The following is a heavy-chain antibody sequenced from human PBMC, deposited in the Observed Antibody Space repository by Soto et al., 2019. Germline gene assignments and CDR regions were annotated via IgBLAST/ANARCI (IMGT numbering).Heavy chain of an antibody. Sequence: GGSLRLSCAASGFTFSSYAMSWVRQAPGKGLEWVSAISGSGGSTYYADSVKGRFTISRDNSKNTLYLQMNSLRAEDTAVYYCAKGQGYYYDSDVGAFDIWGQGTMVTVSS. CDR2: ISGSGGST. CDR3: AKGQGYYYDSDVGAFDI. CDR1: GFTFSSYA. V-gene: IGHV3-23*01. J-gene: IGHJ3*02. D-gene: IGHD3-22*01.